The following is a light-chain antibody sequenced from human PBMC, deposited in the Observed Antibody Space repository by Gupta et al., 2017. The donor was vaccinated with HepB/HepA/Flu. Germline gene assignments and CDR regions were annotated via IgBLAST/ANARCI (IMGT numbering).Light chain of an antibody. CDR2: DAS. CDR1: QGISSA. Sequence: AIQLTQSPSSLSASVGDRVTITCRASQGISSALAWYQQKPGKAPKLLIYDASSLESGVKSRFSGSGGGTDFTLTISSRQPEDFATYYCQQVNKYPPLIDFGGGTKVEIK. J-gene: IGKJ4*01. V-gene: IGKV1D-13*01. CDR3: QQVNKYPPLID.